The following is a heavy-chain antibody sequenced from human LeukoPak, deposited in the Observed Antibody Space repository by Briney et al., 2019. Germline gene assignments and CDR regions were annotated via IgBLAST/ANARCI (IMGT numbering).Heavy chain of an antibody. CDR2: INHSGST. D-gene: IGHD1-26*01. CDR1: GGSFSGYY. V-gene: IGHV4-34*01. J-gene: IGHJ4*02. Sequence: SETLSLTCAVYGGSFSGYYWSWIRQPPGKGLEWIGEINHSGSTNYNPSLKSRVTISVDTSKNQFSLKLSSVTAADTAVYYCARGHLRWELLPDYWGQGTPVTVSS. CDR3: ARGHLRWELLPDY.